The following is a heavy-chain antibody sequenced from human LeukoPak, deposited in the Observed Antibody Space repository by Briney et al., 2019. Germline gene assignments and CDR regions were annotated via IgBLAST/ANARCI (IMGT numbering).Heavy chain of an antibody. CDR3: AKSDAPHFDY. CDR2: ISRTVTTT. J-gene: IGHJ4*02. CDR1: GFTFSRYD. Sequence: PGGSLRLSCAASGFTFSRYDLSWVRQAPGKGLECVSTISRTVTTTYYADSVKGRFTISRDNSKNTLYLQMNSLRAEDTAVYYCAKSDAPHFDYWGQGTLVTVSS. V-gene: IGHV3-23*05.